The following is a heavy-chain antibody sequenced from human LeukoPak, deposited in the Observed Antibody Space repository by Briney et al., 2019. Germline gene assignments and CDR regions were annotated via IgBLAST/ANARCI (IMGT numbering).Heavy chain of an antibody. CDR1: GFTFSSYA. CDR3: ARDFPLDY. J-gene: IGHJ4*02. Sequence: PGGSLRLSCAASGFTFSSYAMHWVRQAPGKGLEWVAVISYDGSNKYYADSVKGRFTISRDNSKNTLYLQMNSLRAEDTAVYYCARDFPLDYWGQGTLVTVSS. V-gene: IGHV3-30*04. CDR2: ISYDGSNK.